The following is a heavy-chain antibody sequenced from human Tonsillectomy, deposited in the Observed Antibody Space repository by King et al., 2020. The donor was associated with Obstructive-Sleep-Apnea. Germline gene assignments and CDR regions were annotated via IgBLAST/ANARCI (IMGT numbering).Heavy chain of an antibody. J-gene: IGHJ1*01. D-gene: IGHD3-22*01. CDR3: ARDTKIRGGYYGGDEYFQH. CDR2: ISYDGSNK. V-gene: IGHV3-30*04. Sequence: VQLVESGGGVVQPGRSLRLSCAASGFTFSDYAMHWVRQAPGKGLEWVALISYDGSNKFYADSVKGRFTVSRDNSKNTLYLKIHRLRADDTAVYYCARDTKIRGGYYGGDEYFQHWGQSTRVSVSS. CDR1: GFTFSDYA.